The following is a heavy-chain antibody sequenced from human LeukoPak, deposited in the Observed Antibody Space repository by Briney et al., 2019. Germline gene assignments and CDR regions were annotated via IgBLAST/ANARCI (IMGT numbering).Heavy chain of an antibody. Sequence: GGSLRLSCAASGFTFRSSWMSWVRQAPGKGLEWVACINQDGSNEHYLGSVRDRFIISRDNAENSLYLQINSLRVEDTAVYYCAREDWFYFDYWGQGTPVAVSS. CDR2: INQDGSNE. V-gene: IGHV3-7*05. D-gene: IGHD3-3*01. CDR3: AREDWFYFDY. CDR1: GFTFRSSW. J-gene: IGHJ4*02.